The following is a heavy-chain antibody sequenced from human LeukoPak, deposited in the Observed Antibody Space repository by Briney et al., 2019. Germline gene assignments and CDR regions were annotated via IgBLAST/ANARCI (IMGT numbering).Heavy chain of an antibody. D-gene: IGHD4-17*01. Sequence: SQTLSLTCAVSGGSISSGGYAWSWIRQPPGKGLEWGGYIYHSGSTYYHPSLKSRDTRSLDRAKNQFSLKLSSVTAADTAVYYCARERRWSGDYENAFDIWGQGTMVTVSS. CDR2: IYHSGST. CDR3: ARERRWSGDYENAFDI. CDR1: GGSISSGGYA. V-gene: IGHV4-30-2*01. J-gene: IGHJ3*02.